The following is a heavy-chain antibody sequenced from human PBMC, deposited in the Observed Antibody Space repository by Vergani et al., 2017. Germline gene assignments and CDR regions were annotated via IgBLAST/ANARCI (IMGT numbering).Heavy chain of an antibody. D-gene: IGHD2-21*02. Sequence: QVRLQESGPGLVKPSETLSLTCTVSGGSITSSSYYWGWIRQPPGKGLEWIGNVDLSGSTYYNPSLKSRVTVSVDTSKNQLSLKLSSVTAADTAVYYCARSLRDSGDWTTYAFDIWGQGTVVTVSS. V-gene: IGHV4-39*07. CDR3: ARSLRDSGDWTTYAFDI. CDR1: GGSITSSSYY. J-gene: IGHJ3*02. CDR2: VDLSGST.